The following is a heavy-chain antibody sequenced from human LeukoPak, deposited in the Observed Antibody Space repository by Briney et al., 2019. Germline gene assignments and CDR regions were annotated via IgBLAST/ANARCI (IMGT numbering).Heavy chain of an antibody. CDR2: INPSGGST. CDR3: ARGPWLQLKISGEFDY. V-gene: IGHV1-46*01. Sequence: ASVKVSCKASGYTFTSYYMRWVRQAPGQGLEWMGIINPSGGSTSYAQKFQGRVTMTRDTSTSTVYMELSSLRSEDTAVYYCARGPWLQLKISGEFDYWGQGTLVTVSS. D-gene: IGHD5-24*01. J-gene: IGHJ4*02. CDR1: GYTFTSYY.